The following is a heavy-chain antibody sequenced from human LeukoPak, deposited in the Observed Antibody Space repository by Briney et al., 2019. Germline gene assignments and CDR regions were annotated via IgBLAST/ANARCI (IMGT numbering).Heavy chain of an antibody. CDR3: ARHGSGWSFDY. CDR1: GSISSYY. D-gene: IGHD6-19*01. J-gene: IGHJ4*02. V-gene: IGHV4-59*01. CDR2: IYDSGST. Sequence: PSETLSLTCTVSGSISSYYWSWIRQPPGKGLEWIGYIYDSGSTNYNPSLKSRVTMSIDTSKNQFSLNLSSVTAADTAVYHCARHGSGWSFDYWGQGTLVTVSS.